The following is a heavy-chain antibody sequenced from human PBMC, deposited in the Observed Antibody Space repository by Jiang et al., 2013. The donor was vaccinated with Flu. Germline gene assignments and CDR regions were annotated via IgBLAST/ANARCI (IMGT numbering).Heavy chain of an antibody. D-gene: IGHD3-22*01. CDR2: IYHSGST. V-gene: IGHV4-4*02. Sequence: GPGLVKPSGTLSLTCAVSGGSISSSNWWSWVRQPPGKGLEWIGEIYHSGSTNYNPSLKSRVTISVDKSKNQFSLKLSSVTAADTAVYYCAREVVVITPVANYYYYGMDVWGQGTTVTVSS. CDR3: AREVVVITPVANYYYYGMDV. CDR1: GGSISSSNW. J-gene: IGHJ6*02.